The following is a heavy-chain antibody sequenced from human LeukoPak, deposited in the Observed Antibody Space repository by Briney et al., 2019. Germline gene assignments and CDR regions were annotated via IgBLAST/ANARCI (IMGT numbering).Heavy chain of an antibody. CDR2: MYYSGST. Sequence: SETLSLTCTVSGGSISNYYWSWIRQPPGKGLEWIGYMYYSGSTNYNPSLKSRVTISADTSKNQFSLKLSSVTAADTAVYYCARAPATAILGGYYMDVWGKGTTVTISS. CDR3: ARAPATAILGGYYMDV. CDR1: GGSISNYY. J-gene: IGHJ6*03. V-gene: IGHV4-59*01. D-gene: IGHD2-21*02.